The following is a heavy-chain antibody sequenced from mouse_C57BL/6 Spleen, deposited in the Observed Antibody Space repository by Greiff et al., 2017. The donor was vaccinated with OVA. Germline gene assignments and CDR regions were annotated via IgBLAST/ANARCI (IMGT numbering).Heavy chain of an antibody. CDR1: GYSITSGYY. J-gene: IGHJ3*01. CDR3: ARDRGAYYSNYEAY. CDR2: ISYDGSN. Sequence: DVKLQESGPGLVKPSQSLSLTCSVTGYSITSGYYWNWIRQFPGNKLEWMGYISYDGSNNYNPSLKNRISITRDTSKNQFFLKLNSVTTEDTATYYCARDRGAYYSNYEAYWGQGTLVTVSA. D-gene: IGHD2-5*01. V-gene: IGHV3-6*01.